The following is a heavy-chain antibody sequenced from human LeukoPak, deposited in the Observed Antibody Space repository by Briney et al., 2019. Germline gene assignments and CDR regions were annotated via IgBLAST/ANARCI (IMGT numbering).Heavy chain of an antibody. D-gene: IGHD5-12*01. CDR2: ISASGGTT. J-gene: IGHJ4*02. CDR3: AKEGPSGYDWDY. Sequence: GGSLRLSCTASGFSFSTYAMSWVCQAPGKGLEWVSTISASGGTTYPADSARGRFSISRDNSKNTLSLQMNSLRVHDTAVYYCAKEGPSGYDWDYWGQGTLVTVSS. V-gene: IGHV3-23*01. CDR1: GFSFSTYA.